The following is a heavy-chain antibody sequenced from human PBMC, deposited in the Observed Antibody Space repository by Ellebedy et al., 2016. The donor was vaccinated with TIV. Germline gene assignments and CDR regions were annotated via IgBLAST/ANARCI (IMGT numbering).Heavy chain of an antibody. CDR1: GGSFSGYY. CDR2: INHSGS. J-gene: IGHJ4*02. CDR3: ARGGSYGSGSYYWRY. D-gene: IGHD3-10*01. Sequence: SQTLSLTXXVYGGSFSGYYWSWIRQPPGKGLEWIGEINHSGSKSSLKSRVTISLDTSKNQFSLNLSSVTAADTAVYYCARGGSYGSGSYYWRYWGQGTLVIVSS. V-gene: IGHV4-34*01.